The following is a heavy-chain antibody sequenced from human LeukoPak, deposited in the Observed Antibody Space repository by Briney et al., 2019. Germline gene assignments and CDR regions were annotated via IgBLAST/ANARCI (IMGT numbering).Heavy chain of an antibody. V-gene: IGHV3-21*01. J-gene: IGHJ4*02. CDR2: ISSSSSYI. D-gene: IGHD2-15*01. CDR3: ARDCRVWPYYFDY. Sequence: GGSLRLSCAASGFTFSSYSMNWVRQAPGKGLEWVSSISSSSSYIYYADSVKGRFTISRDNAKISLYLQMNSLRAEDTAVYYCARDCRVWPYYFDYWGQGTLVTVSS. CDR1: GFTFSSYS.